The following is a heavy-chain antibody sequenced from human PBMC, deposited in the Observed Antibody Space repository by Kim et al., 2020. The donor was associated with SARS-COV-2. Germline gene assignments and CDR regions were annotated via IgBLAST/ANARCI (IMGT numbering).Heavy chain of an antibody. CDR1: GYDFTTAA. V-gene: IGHV1-18*01. CDR2: FNPYNDAI. Sequence: ASVKVSCKTSGYDFTTAAITWVRQAPGQGLEWMGWFNPYNDAIKIAQRFQGRVSMAADLSTTTAYMELKGLTSDDRAVYYCTRHWDGYFGEFCGQGSLVTVSS. CDR3: TRHWDGYFGEF. D-gene: IGHD3-10*01. J-gene: IGHJ4*02.